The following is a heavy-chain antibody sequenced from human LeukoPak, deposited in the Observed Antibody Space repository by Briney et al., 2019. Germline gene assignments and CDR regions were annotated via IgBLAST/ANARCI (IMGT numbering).Heavy chain of an antibody. J-gene: IGHJ4*02. CDR2: ISGYNGNT. CDR1: GYTFTSYG. Sequence: GASVKVSCKASGYTFTSYGISWVRQAPGQGLEWMGWISGYNGNTNYAQKLHGRVTMTTDTYTSTDYMELRSLRSDDTAVYYCARAKWQLALTDYWGQGTLVTVSS. V-gene: IGHV1-18*01. D-gene: IGHD6-6*01. CDR3: ARAKWQLALTDY.